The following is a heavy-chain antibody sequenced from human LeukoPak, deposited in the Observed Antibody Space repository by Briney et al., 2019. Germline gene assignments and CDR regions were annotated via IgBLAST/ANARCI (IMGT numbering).Heavy chain of an antibody. CDR1: GGTSSSYA. V-gene: IGHV1-69*05. J-gene: IGHJ6*03. CDR2: IIPIFGTA. Sequence: ASVKVSCKASGGTSSSYAISWVRQAPGQGLEWMGGIIPIFGTANYAQKFQGRVTITTDESTSTAYMELSSLRSEDTAVYYCARGRLLWFGESTTNYYYYMDVWGKGTTVTVSS. D-gene: IGHD3-10*01. CDR3: ARGRLLWFGESTTNYYYYMDV.